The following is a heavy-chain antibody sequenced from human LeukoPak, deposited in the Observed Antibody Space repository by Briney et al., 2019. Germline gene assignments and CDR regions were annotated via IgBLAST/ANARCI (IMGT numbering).Heavy chain of an antibody. CDR1: GYTFTTYA. CDR2: ISAYNGNT. CDR3: ARNGFQYSSSPTDY. Sequence: ASVKVSCKASGYTFTTYAMNWVRQAPGQGLEWMGWISAYNGNTNYAQKLQGRVTMTTDTSTSTAYMELRSLRSDDTAVYYCARNGFQYSSSPTDYWGQGTLVTVSS. V-gene: IGHV1-18*01. J-gene: IGHJ4*02. D-gene: IGHD6-6*01.